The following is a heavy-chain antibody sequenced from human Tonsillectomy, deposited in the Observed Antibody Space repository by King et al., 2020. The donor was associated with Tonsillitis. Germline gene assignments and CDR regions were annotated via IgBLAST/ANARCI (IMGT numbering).Heavy chain of an antibody. Sequence: VQLVESGGGVVQPGGSLRLSCAASGFTFSSFGMHWVRQAPGKGLEWVAFIRNDGSDKYNADPVKGRFTISRDNSKNTLYLQMNSLRPEDTAVYYCARWGEISGYGACDYWGQGTLVTVSS. CDR3: ARWGEISGYGACDY. J-gene: IGHJ4*02. D-gene: IGHD3-22*01. CDR2: IRNDGSDK. V-gene: IGHV3-30*02. CDR1: GFTFSSFG.